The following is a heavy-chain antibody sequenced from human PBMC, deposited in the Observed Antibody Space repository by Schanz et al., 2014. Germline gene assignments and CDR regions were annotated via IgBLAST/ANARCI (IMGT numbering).Heavy chain of an antibody. CDR3: ARDSRPNYDFLTAYYSIDY. D-gene: IGHD3-9*01. CDR2: ISGSGGST. Sequence: DVQLLESGGGLVQPGGSLRLSCAVSGFTVSSNHMSWVRQAPGKGLEWVSAISGSGGSTYYADSVKGRFTVSRDNARNSLYLHMNTLGAEDTAVYYCARDSRPNYDFLTAYYSIDYWGQGTLVTVSS. J-gene: IGHJ4*02. V-gene: IGHV3-23*01. CDR1: GFTVSSNH.